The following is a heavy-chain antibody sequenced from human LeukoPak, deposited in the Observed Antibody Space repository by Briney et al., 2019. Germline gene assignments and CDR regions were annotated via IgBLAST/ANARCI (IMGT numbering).Heavy chain of an antibody. J-gene: IGHJ4*02. CDR1: GFKFDDYA. Sequence: GGSLRLSCAASGFKFDDYAMRWVRQAPGKGLEWVSGISWRGARSGYADSVKGRFTISRDNAKNSLYLQMNNLRAEDMALYYCAKDTSPDFDDYSRPTQLLDSWGQGTLVTVSS. CDR3: AKDTSPDFDDYSRPTQLLDS. V-gene: IGHV3-9*03. CDR2: ISWRGARS. D-gene: IGHD4-11*01.